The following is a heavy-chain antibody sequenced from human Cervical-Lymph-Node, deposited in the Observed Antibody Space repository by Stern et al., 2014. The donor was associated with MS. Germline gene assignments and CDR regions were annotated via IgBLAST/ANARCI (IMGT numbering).Heavy chain of an antibody. J-gene: IGHJ4*02. CDR3: ARTARTGPAQLDS. CDR1: ELTVSGYW. Sequence: EVQLVESGGGLVQPGESLRLSCAASELTVSGYWTHGVRQAPGQGLELVARILGDTSGTTYADSVKGRFTMSGDNAKNTVYLQMSSLRVEDTAVYYCARTARTGPAQLDSWGQGTLVTVSS. D-gene: IGHD1-1*01. V-gene: IGHV3-74*02. CDR2: ILGDTSGT.